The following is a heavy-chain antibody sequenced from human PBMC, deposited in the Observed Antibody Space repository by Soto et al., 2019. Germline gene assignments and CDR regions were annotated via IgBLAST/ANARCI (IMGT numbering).Heavy chain of an antibody. D-gene: IGHD4-17*01. CDR2: ISDYNGNT. J-gene: IGHJ4*02. V-gene: IGHV1-18*01. Sequence: QVQLVQSGAEVKKPWASVKVPCKASGYTFTSYGIIWVRQAHGQGLEWMGWISDYNGNTNYAQKLQGRVTMTTDTSTSTAQMELRGLRADDTAVYYCARGTTVETGSDWGQGTLGTVSS. CDR1: GYTFTSYG. CDR3: ARGTTVETGSD.